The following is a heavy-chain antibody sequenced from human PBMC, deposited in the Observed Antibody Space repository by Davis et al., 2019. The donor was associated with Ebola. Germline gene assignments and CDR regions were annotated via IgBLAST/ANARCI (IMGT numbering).Heavy chain of an antibody. CDR2: IIPIFGTA. CDR1: GGTFSSYA. D-gene: IGHD6-13*01. CDR3: ARGGSSSFNWFDP. V-gene: IGHV1-69*06. J-gene: IGHJ5*02. Sequence: AASVKVSCKASGGTFSSYAISWVRQAPGQGLEWMGGIIPIFGTANYAQKFQGRVTITADKSTSTAYMELSSLRSEDTAVYYCARGGSSSFNWFDPWGQGTLVTVSS.